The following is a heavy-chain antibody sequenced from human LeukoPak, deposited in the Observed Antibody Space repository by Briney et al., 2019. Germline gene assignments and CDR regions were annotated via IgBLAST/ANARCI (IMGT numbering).Heavy chain of an antibody. CDR1: GCRFTSYW. CDR2: TYPGDSDT. Sequence: LGESLKISCKGSGCRFTSYWIGWVRQMPGKGLEWMGITYPGDSDTRYSPSFQGQVTISADKSISTAYLQWSSLKASDTAMYYCARHDYRYCSSTSCYDTKYYYYYYMDVWGKGTTVTVSS. V-gene: IGHV5-51*01. CDR3: ARHDYRYCSSTSCYDTKYYYYYYMDV. J-gene: IGHJ6*03. D-gene: IGHD2-2*01.